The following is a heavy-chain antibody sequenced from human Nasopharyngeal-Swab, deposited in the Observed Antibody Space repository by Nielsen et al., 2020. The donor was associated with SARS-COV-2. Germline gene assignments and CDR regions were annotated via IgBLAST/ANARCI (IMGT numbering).Heavy chain of an antibody. V-gene: IGHV4-34*01. CDR1: GGSFSGYY. CDR3: ARGDEGYCSSTSCYMMYWYFEL. J-gene: IGHJ2*01. Sequence: SETLSLTCAVYGGSFSGYYWSWIRQPPGKGLEWIGEINHSGSTNYNPSLKSRVTISVDTSKNQFSLKLSSVTAADTAVYYCARGDEGYCSSTSCYMMYWYFELWGRGTLVTVSS. CDR2: INHSGST. D-gene: IGHD2-2*02.